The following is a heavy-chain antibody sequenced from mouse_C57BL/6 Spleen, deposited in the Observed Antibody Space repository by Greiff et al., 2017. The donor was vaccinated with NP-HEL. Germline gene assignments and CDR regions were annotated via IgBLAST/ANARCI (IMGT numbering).Heavy chain of an antibody. V-gene: IGHV5-6-3*01. CDR2: INSNGGST. Sequence: EVKLQESGGGLVQPGGSLKLSCAASGFTFSSYGMSWVRQTPDKRLELVATINSNGGSTYYPDSVKGRFTISRENAKNTLYLQRSSLKSEDTAMYYCARMARTINWGQGTTLTVSS. CDR3: ARMARTIN. CDR1: GFTFSSYG. J-gene: IGHJ2*01.